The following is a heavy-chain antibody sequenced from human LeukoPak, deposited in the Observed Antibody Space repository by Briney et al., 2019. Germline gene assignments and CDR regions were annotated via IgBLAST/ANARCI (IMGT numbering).Heavy chain of an antibody. V-gene: IGHV3-23*01. CDR1: GFTFGAFA. Sequence: PGGSLGLSCAASGFTFGAFAMGWVRQAPGRGLEWVLAIDTTTGATYYADSVKGRFTISRDNSKDTVSLQMNSLRAEDSALYYCVLSGSGAWYLQYWGQGTLVTVSS. D-gene: IGHD6-19*01. CDR2: IDTTTGAT. J-gene: IGHJ4*02. CDR3: VLSGSGAWYLQY.